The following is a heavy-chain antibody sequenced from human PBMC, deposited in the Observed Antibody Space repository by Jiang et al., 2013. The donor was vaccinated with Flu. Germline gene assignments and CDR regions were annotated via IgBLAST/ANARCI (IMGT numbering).Heavy chain of an antibody. CDR3: TTAFRRGQSLDY. V-gene: IGHV3-15*01. J-gene: IGHJ4*02. Sequence: TAVYGAAVKGRFIISRDDSGNTMSLQMNSLKAEDTAVYYCTTAFRRGQSLDYWGQGTLVTVSS. D-gene: IGHD3-10*01. CDR2: TA.